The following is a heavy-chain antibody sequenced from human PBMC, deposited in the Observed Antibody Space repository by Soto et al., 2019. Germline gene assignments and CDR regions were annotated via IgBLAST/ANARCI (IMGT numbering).Heavy chain of an antibody. CDR1: GFTFSSYG. Sequence: PGGSLRVSCAASGFTFSSYGMHWVRQAPGKGLEWVAVISYDGSNKYYADSVKGRFTISRDNSKNTLYLQMNSLRAEDTAVYYCAKDRGGTAYYYYGMDVWGQGTTVTVSS. CDR3: AKDRGGTAYYYYGMDV. D-gene: IGHD3-10*01. CDR2: ISYDGSNK. V-gene: IGHV3-30*18. J-gene: IGHJ6*02.